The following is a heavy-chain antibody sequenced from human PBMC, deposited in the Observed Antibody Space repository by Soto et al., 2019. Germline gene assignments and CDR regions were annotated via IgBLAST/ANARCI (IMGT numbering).Heavy chain of an antibody. D-gene: IGHD7-27*01. CDR2: IYYNGNT. J-gene: IGHJ4*02. Sequence: QVQLQESGPGLVKPSETLSLTCSVSGGSISNHYWIWIRQPPGKGLEWIGYIYYNGNTNCNPSLKSRVTLSVDTSRNQISLKLTTVTAADTAVYYCTRANWYSEYWGQGTLVTVSS. CDR1: GGSISNHY. CDR3: TRANWYSEY. V-gene: IGHV4-59*11.